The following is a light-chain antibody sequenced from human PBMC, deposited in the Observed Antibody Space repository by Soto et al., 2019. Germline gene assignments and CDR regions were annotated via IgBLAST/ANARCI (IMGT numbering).Light chain of an antibody. J-gene: IGKJ5*01. CDR2: GAS. CDR3: QQSHSMTPT. Sequence: EMQVTKSPSSLYASIRDRVTITCRASQSISSYLNWYQQKPGQAPKLLISGASSLQSGVPSSFSGSGSGTDFTLTISSLQPEDFATYYCQQSHSMTPTFGQGALLEVK. V-gene: IGKV1-39*01. CDR1: QSISSY.